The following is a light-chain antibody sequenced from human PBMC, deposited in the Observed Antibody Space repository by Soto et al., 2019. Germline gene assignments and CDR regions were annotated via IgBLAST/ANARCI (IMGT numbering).Light chain of an antibody. CDR2: NVS. J-gene: IGLJ2*01. CDR3: SSYAGGFVV. Sequence: QSALTQPASVSGSPGQSITISCTGTSSDIGAHTYVSWFQQHPGKVPKVIIYNVSTRPSGISDRFSGSKSGNTASLTISGLQAEDEADYYCSSYAGGFVVFGGGTRSPS. CDR1: SSDIGAHTY. V-gene: IGLV2-14*01.